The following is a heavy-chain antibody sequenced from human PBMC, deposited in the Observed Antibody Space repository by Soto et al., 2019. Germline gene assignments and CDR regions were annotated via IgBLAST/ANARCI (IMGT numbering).Heavy chain of an antibody. Sequence: PGESLKISCKGSGYSFTSYWIAWVRQMPGKGLEWMGIIYPGDSDTRYSPSFQGQVTISVDKSIRTAYLQWSSLKASDTAVYYCARDGGSGTAVAGTQDHYYYYGMDVWGQGTTVTVSS. V-gene: IGHV5-51*01. CDR1: GYSFTSYW. D-gene: IGHD6-19*01. CDR3: ARDGGSGTAVAGTQDHYYYYGMDV. CDR2: IYPGDSDT. J-gene: IGHJ6*02.